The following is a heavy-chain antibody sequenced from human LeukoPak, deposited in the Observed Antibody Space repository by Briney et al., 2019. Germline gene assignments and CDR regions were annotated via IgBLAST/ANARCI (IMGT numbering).Heavy chain of an antibody. Sequence: GRSLRLSCAASGFTFANYVTHWVRQAPGKWLEWVAIISYDGSNEYYADSVKGRFTISRDNSKNTLYLQMNSLRAEDTAVYYCANSAAVGTFYWGQGTLVTVSS. CDR2: ISYDGSNE. CDR3: ANSAAVGTFY. D-gene: IGHD6-13*01. CDR1: GFTFANYV. V-gene: IGHV3-30*04. J-gene: IGHJ4*02.